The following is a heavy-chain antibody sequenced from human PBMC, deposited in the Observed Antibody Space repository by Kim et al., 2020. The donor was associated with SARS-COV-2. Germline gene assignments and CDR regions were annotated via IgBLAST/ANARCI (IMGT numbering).Heavy chain of an antibody. CDR3: ARVEAVAGSGAGAFDY. D-gene: IGHD6-19*01. V-gene: IGHV1-69*01. J-gene: IGHJ4*02. Sequence: KFQGRVTITADESTSTAYMELSSLRSEDTAVYYCARVEAVAGSGAGAFDYWGQGTLVTVSS.